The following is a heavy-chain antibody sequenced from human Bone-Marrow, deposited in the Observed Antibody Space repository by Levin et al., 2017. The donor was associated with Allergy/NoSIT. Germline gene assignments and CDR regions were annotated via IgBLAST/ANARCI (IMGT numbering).Heavy chain of an antibody. CDR2: IYSGGSA. D-gene: IGHD5-12*01. V-gene: IGHV3-66*01. J-gene: IGHJ6*02. Sequence: GESLKISCAASEFIVSSNYMSWVRQAPGKGLDWVSVIYSGGSAYYAESVKGRFTISRDNSTNTPYLQLNSLRAEDTAVYYCVARSNGMDVWGQGTTVTVSS. CDR1: EFIVSSNY. CDR3: VARSNGMDV.